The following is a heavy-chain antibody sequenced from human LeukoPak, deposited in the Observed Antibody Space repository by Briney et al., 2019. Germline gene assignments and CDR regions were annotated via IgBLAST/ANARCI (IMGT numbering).Heavy chain of an antibody. Sequence: GGSLRLSCAASGFTFSSYGMHWVRQAPGKGLEWVAVISYDGSNKYYADSVKGRFTISRDNSKNTLYLQMNSLRAEDTAVYYCAKVVEAAGRYYYYYYGMDVWGQGTMVTVSS. CDR2: ISYDGSNK. D-gene: IGHD6-13*01. J-gene: IGHJ6*02. CDR3: AKVVEAAGRYYYYYYGMDV. V-gene: IGHV3-30*18. CDR1: GFTFSSYG.